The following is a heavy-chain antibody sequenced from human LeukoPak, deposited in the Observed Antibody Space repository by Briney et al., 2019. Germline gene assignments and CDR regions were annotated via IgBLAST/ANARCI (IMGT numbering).Heavy chain of an antibody. Sequence: GGSLRLSXAASGFTFSNYTMNWVRQTPGKGLEWLSSISSSSSYISYADSVKGRFTISRDNAKNSLYLQMNSLRAEDTAVYYCARDTEGYYGSGSYPYYYYYMDVWGKGTTVTVSS. CDR1: GFTFSNYT. D-gene: IGHD3-10*01. CDR3: ARDTEGYYGSGSYPYYYYYMDV. V-gene: IGHV3-21*01. J-gene: IGHJ6*03. CDR2: ISSSSSYI.